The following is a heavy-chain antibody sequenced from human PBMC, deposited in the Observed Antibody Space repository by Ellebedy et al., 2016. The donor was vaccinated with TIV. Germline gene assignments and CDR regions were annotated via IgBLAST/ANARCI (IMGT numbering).Heavy chain of an antibody. D-gene: IGHD2-8*01. CDR3: ARDVGADTYDN. V-gene: IGHV3-48*02. CDR2: ISDSSVTI. J-gene: IGHJ4*02. CDR1: GFTFSRFG. Sequence: GESLKISCAALGFTFSRFGMDWVRQAPGKGLEWISYISDSSVTIHYADSVKGRFTVSRDNGKNALYLQMNSLRDEDTAVYYCARDVGADTYDNWGQGTLVTVSS.